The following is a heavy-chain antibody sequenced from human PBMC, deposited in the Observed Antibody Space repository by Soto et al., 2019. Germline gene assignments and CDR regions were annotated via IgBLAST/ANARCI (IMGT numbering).Heavy chain of an antibody. V-gene: IGHV3-30*18. CDR3: AKGGRYSGYYYFDY. J-gene: IGHJ4*02. Sequence: PGGSLRLSCAASGFTFSSYGMHWVRQAPGKGLEWVAVISYDGSNKYYADSVKGRFTISRDNSKNTLYLQMNSLRAEDTAVYYCAKGGRYSGYYYFDYWGQGTLVTVSS. CDR2: ISYDGSNK. D-gene: IGHD5-12*01. CDR1: GFTFSSYG.